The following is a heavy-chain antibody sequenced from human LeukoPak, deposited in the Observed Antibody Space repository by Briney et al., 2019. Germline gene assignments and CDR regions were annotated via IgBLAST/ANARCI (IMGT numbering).Heavy chain of an antibody. D-gene: IGHD3-22*01. CDR3: ARRRYYDGSGYLE. CDR2: IYHSGRT. CDR1: GDSVSRSDSY. V-gene: IGHV4-39*01. Sequence: PSETLSLTCSVSGDSVSRSDSYWDWIRQPPGKGLEWIGTIYHSGRTYYSPSLKSRVTMSVDPSNNQFSLHLRSVTAADTAVYYCARRRYYDGSGYLEWGQGTLLSVSS. J-gene: IGHJ1*01.